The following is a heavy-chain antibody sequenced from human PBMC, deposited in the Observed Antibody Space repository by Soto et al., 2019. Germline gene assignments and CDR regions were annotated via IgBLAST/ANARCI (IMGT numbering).Heavy chain of an antibody. CDR1: GGSISSSNW. J-gene: IGHJ4*02. D-gene: IGHD3-22*01. V-gene: IGHV4-4*02. Sequence: SETLSLTCAVSGGSISSSNWWSWVRQPPGKGLEWIGEIYHSGSTNYNPSLKSRVTISVDKSKNQFSLKLSSVTAADTAVYYCARIRGGDSSGSRLFGYWGQGTLVTVSS. CDR2: IYHSGST. CDR3: ARIRGGDSSGSRLFGY.